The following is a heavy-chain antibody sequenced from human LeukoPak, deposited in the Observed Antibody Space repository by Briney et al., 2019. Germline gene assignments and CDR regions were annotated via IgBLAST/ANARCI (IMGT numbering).Heavy chain of an antibody. CDR3: ATGRGTPLGF. CDR1: GIAFSTYW. CDR2: ISTDGSNT. J-gene: IGHJ4*02. Sequence: GGSLRLSCAASGIAFSTYWMHWVRQAPGKGLVWISRISTDGSNTFYADSVKGRFLVSGDNAENTLYLQMDNLRAEDTAMYYCATGRGTPLGFWGQGALVTVSS. V-gene: IGHV3-74*01. D-gene: IGHD1-26*01.